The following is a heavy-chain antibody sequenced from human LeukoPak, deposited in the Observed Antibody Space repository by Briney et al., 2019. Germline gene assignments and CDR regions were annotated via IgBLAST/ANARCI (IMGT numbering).Heavy chain of an antibody. CDR1: GGSISSYY. V-gene: IGHV4-59*01. J-gene: IGHJ4*02. Sequence: PSETLSLTCTVSGGSISSYYWSWIRQPPGKGLEWIGYIYYSGSTNYNPSLKSRVTISVDTSKNRFSLKLSSVTAADTAVYYCARILNYYGSGSYYNPFDYWGQGTLVTVSS. D-gene: IGHD3-10*01. CDR3: ARILNYYGSGSYYNPFDY. CDR2: IYYSGST.